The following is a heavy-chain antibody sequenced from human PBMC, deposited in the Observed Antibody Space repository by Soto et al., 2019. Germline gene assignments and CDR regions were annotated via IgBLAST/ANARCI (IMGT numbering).Heavy chain of an antibody. CDR3: AKDVWWLRDPYYFDY. CDR1: GFTFSSYA. D-gene: IGHD5-12*01. V-gene: IGHV3-23*01. CDR2: ISGSGGST. Sequence: PGGSLRLSCAASGFTFSSYAMSWVRQAPGKGLEWVSAISGSGGSTYYADSVKGRFTISRDNSKNTLYLQMNSLRAEDTAVYYCAKDVWWLRDPYYFDYWGQGTLVTVSS. J-gene: IGHJ4*02.